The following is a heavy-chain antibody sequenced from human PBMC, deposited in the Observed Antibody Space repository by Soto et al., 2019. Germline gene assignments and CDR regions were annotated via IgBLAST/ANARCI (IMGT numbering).Heavy chain of an antibody. CDR2: IIPIFGTA. CDR1: GGTFSSYA. Sequence: QVQLVQSGAEVKKPGSSVKVSCKASGGTFSSYAISWVRQAPGQGLEWMGGIIPIFGTANYAQKFQGRVTITADESTSTAYMELSSLRSEDTAVYYCARGAWGDGDNSLYYYYGMDVWGQGTTVTVSS. J-gene: IGHJ6*02. V-gene: IGHV1-69*01. D-gene: IGHD3-16*01. CDR3: ARGAWGDGDNSLYYYYGMDV.